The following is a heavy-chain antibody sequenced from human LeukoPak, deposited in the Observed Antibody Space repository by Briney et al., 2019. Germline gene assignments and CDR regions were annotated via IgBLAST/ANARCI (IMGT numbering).Heavy chain of an antibody. D-gene: IGHD2-21*02. V-gene: IGHV4-4*02. Sequence: PSGTLSLTCAVSGDSISNDHWWSWVRQPPGKGLEWIGETYHTGRTNYNPSLKSRLTISVDKSKNHFSLKLSSVTAADTAVYYCARGGDWDFDPWGQETLVTVSS. CDR1: GDSISNDHW. CDR3: ARGGDWDFDP. J-gene: IGHJ5*02. CDR2: TYHTGRT.